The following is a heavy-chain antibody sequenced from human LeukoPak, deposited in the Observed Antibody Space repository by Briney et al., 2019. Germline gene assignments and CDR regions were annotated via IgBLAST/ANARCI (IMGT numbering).Heavy chain of an antibody. V-gene: IGHV3-33*01. CDR3: TRGHGYTGYDFGYYDS. Sequence: GGSLRLSYAASGSTFSSFGMHWVRQAPGTGLEGVAIIWYDGSKKYYADSVKGRFTISRDNSKNTLYLEMNSLRAEDTAVYYCTRGHGYTGYDFGYYDSWGQGTLVTVSS. D-gene: IGHD5-12*01. CDR2: IWYDGSKK. CDR1: GSTFSSFG. J-gene: IGHJ4*02.